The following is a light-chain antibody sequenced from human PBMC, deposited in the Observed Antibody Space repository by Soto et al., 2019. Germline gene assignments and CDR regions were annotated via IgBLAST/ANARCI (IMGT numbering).Light chain of an antibody. V-gene: IGKV3D-15*01. Sequence: EIVMTQSPATLSVSPGERATLSCRASQIVSSDLAWYQQNPVQAPRLLIYGASSMANGIPDRFSGSGSGTEFTLTISSLQPDDFATYYCQHYNSYSEAFGQGTKVDI. J-gene: IGKJ1*01. CDR1: QIVSSD. CDR2: GAS. CDR3: QHYNSYSEA.